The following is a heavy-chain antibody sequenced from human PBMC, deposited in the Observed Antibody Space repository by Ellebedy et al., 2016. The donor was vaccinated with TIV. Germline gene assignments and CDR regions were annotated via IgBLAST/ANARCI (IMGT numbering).Heavy chain of an antibody. CDR2: IYHTGSK. CDR1: VASVSDGLDC. Sequence: SQTLSLTCAVSVASVSDGLDCWSWIRQPPGKGLQWIGYIYHTGSKYYTPSLKSRVTLSADTSKNQFSLNLRTVTAADTAVYYCARTDPWQPIDDWGQGILVSVSS. D-gene: IGHD2-21*02. CDR3: ARTDPWQPIDD. J-gene: IGHJ4*02. V-gene: IGHV4-30-2*01.